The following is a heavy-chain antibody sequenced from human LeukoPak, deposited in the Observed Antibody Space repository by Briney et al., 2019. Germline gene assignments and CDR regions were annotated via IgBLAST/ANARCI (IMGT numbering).Heavy chain of an antibody. CDR2: IYYSGST. CDR3: AREILYDSTGYYL. J-gene: IGHJ4*02. D-gene: IGHD3-22*01. CDR1: GFTFSSYE. V-gene: IGHV4-38-2*02. Sequence: PGGSLRLSCAASGFTFSSYEVNWVRQAPGKGLEWIGSIYYSGSTYYNPSLNMRVTISVDTSKNQFSLNLRSVTAADTAVYYCAREILYDSTGYYLWGQGTLVTVSS.